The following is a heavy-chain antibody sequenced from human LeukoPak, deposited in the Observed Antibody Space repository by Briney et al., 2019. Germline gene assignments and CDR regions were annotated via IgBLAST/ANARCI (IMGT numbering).Heavy chain of an antibody. Sequence: PSETLSLTCTVSGGSISNYYWSWIRPPAGKGLEWIGNIYYSGSTNYNPSLKSRVTISVDTSKNQFSLRLSSVTAADTAVYYCARPAFGGYPNAFDIWGQGTMVTVSS. CDR3: ARPAFGGYPNAFDI. CDR2: IYYSGST. V-gene: IGHV4-59*08. CDR1: GGSISNYY. D-gene: IGHD5-12*01. J-gene: IGHJ3*02.